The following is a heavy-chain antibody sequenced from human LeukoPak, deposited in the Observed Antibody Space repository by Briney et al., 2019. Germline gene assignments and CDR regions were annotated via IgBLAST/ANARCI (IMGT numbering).Heavy chain of an antibody. J-gene: IGHJ4*02. CDR1: GYTFTSYD. Sequence: ASVKVSCKASGYTFTSYDINWVRQATGQGLEWMGWMNPNSGNTGYAQKFQGRVTITRNTSISTAYMELSSLRSEDTAVYYCARALPYDFWSGYYAYYFDYWGQGTLVTVSS. V-gene: IGHV1-8*03. CDR2: MNPNSGNT. CDR3: ARALPYDFWSGYYAYYFDY. D-gene: IGHD3-3*01.